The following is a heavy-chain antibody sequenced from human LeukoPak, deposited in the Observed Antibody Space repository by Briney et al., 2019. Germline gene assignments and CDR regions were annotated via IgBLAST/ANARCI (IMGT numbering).Heavy chain of an antibody. CDR1: GGSISSYY. V-gene: IGHV4-59*08. Sequence: PSETLSLTCTVSGGSISSYYWSWIRQPPGKGLEWIGCIYYTGITKYNPSLKSRVTVSVDTSKNQFSLELTSVTAADTAVYYCARQEVAAVSHWFDPWSQGTLVTVSS. CDR2: IYYTGIT. D-gene: IGHD2-15*01. J-gene: IGHJ5*02. CDR3: ARQEVAAVSHWFDP.